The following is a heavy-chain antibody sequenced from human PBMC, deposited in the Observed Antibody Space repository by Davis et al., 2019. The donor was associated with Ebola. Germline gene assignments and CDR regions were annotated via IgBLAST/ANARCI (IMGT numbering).Heavy chain of an antibody. CDR3: ARYGSGRYYYYYGMDV. V-gene: IGHV5-51*01. J-gene: IGHJ6*02. CDR2: IYPGDSDT. CDR1: GYSFTSYW. Sequence: GEFLKISCKGSGYSFTSYWIGWVRQMPGKGLEWMGIIYPGDSDTRYSPSFQGQVTISADKSISTAYLQWSSLKASDTAMYYCARYGSGRYYYYYGMDVWGQGTTVTVSS. D-gene: IGHD3-10*01.